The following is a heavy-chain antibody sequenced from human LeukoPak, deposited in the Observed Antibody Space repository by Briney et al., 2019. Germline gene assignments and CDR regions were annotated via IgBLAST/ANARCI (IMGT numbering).Heavy chain of an antibody. V-gene: IGHV5-51*01. Sequence: PGESLKISCKGSGYSFTSYWIGWVRQMPGKGLEWMGIIYPGDSDTRYSPSFQGQVTISAGKSISTAYLQWSSLKASDTAMYYCAGSIAARPKSIYFDYWGQGTLVTVSS. J-gene: IGHJ4*02. CDR2: IYPGDSDT. D-gene: IGHD6-6*01. CDR1: GYSFTSYW. CDR3: AGSIAARPKSIYFDY.